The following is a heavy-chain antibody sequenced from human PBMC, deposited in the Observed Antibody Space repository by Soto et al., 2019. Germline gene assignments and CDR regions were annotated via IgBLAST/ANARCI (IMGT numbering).Heavy chain of an antibody. D-gene: IGHD3-22*01. V-gene: IGHV4-59*01. CDR1: GDSISSYY. Sequence: QVQLQESGPGLVKPSETLSLTCAVSGDSISSYYCMWIRQPPGKGLESIGYLYYGRSANYNPSLKSRFTLAVDTATNQCSLTLSSMTAADTAVYYCALRSMAVVPEYWGQGTLVTVSS. CDR2: LYYGRSA. CDR3: ALRSMAVVPEY. J-gene: IGHJ4*02.